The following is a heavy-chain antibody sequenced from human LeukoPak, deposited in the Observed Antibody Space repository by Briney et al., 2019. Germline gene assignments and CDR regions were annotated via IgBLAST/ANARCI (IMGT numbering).Heavy chain of an antibody. CDR2: ISSSGSTI. Sequence: GGSLRLSCAASGFTFSDYYMSWIRQAPGKGLEWVSYISSSGSTIYYADSVKGRFTISRENAKNSLYLQMNSPRAEDTAVYYCAREMGNSSSWYCYFDYWGQGTLVTVSS. J-gene: IGHJ4*02. CDR1: GFTFSDYY. CDR3: AREMGNSSSWYCYFDY. V-gene: IGHV3-11*01. D-gene: IGHD6-13*01.